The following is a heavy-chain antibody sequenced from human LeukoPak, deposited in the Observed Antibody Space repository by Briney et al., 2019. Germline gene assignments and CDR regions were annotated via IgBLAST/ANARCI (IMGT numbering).Heavy chain of an antibody. V-gene: IGHV4-61*01. CDR1: GGSVSSGSYY. Sequence: SETLSLTCTVSGGSVSSGSYYWSWIRQPPGKGLEWIGYIYYSGSTDYNPSLKSRVTISVDTSKNRFSLKLSSVTAADTAVYYCARGGSGYDPFDYWGQGTLVTVSS. CDR3: ARGGSGYDPFDY. J-gene: IGHJ4*02. CDR2: IYYSGST. D-gene: IGHD5-12*01.